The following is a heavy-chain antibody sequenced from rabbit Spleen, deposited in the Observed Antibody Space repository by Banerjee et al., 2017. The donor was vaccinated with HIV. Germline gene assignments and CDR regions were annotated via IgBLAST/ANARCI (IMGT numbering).Heavy chain of an antibody. Sequence: QSLEESGGDLVKPGASLTLTCTASGFSFNNNYYMCWVRQAPGKGLEWLACIYAGSSVITYYASWAKGRFTISKTSSTTVTLQMTSLTVADTATYFCARDTGTSFSSYGMDLWGQGTLVTVS. J-gene: IGHJ6*01. CDR1: GFSFNNNYY. CDR3: ARDTGTSFSSYGMDL. V-gene: IGHV1S40*01. D-gene: IGHD7-1*01. CDR2: IYAGSSVIT.